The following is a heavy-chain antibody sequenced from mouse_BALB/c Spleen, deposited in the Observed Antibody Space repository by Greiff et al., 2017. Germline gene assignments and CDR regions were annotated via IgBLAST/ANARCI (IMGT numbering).Heavy chain of an antibody. J-gene: IGHJ4*01. CDR1: GYTFTDYV. CDR2: IYPGSGST. V-gene: IGHV1-81*01. Sequence: QVQLQQSGPELVKPGASVKMSCKASGYTFTDYVISWVKQRTGQGLEWIGEIYPGSGSTYYNEKFKGKATLTADKSSNTAYMQRSSLTSEDSAVYVCARSYGGDYWGQGTSVTVSS. CDR3: ARSYGGDY. D-gene: IGHD1-2*01.